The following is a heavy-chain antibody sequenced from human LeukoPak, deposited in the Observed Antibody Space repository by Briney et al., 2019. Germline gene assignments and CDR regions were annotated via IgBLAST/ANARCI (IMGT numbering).Heavy chain of an antibody. D-gene: IGHD6-19*01. V-gene: IGHV3-30*02. CDR3: TKDSGWYVSGLD. Sequence: GGSLRLSCAASGFTFSSYGMHWVRQAPGKGLEWVAFIRYDGSNKYYADSVKGRFTISRDNSKNTLYLQMNSLRAEDTAVYYCTKDSGWYVSGLDWGQGTLVTVSS. CDR2: IRYDGSNK. CDR1: GFTFSSYG. J-gene: IGHJ4*02.